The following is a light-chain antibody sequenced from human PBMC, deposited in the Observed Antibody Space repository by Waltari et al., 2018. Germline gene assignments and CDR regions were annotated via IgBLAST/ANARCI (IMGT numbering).Light chain of an antibody. J-gene: IGLJ2*01. CDR2: EVT. CDR3: CSYAGASTHVV. Sequence: QSALTQPASVSGSPGQSITISCTGTSSDVWSYNLVSCYQQHPGKAPKLMIYEVTKRPSGVSNRFSGSKSGNTASLTISGLQAEDESDYYCCSYAGASTHVVFGGGTKVTVL. V-gene: IGLV2-23*02. CDR1: SSDVWSYNL.